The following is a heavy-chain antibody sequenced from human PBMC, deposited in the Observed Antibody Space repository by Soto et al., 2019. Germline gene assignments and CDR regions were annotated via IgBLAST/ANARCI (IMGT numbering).Heavy chain of an antibody. J-gene: IGHJ6*02. V-gene: IGHV4-59*08. CDR1: GGSITSYY. D-gene: IGHD3-9*01. Sequence: SETLSLTYTVSGGSITSYYWSWIRQPPGKRLEWIGYIYYSGSTDYNPSLKSRVTISVDTSKNQFSLKLSSVTAADTAVYYCATQMASLTGPSYYGMDVWGQGTTVTVSS. CDR2: IYYSGST. CDR3: ATQMASLTGPSYYGMDV.